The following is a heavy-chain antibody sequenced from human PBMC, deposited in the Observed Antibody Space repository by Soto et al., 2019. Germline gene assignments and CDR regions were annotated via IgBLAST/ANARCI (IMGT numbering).Heavy chain of an antibody. CDR3: AKDLVAFTTGRRSPFGS. CDR2: ISYDGKNE. J-gene: IGHJ4*02. Sequence: GSLRLSCEPSGFRFRAYRMHWVRQAPGKGLEWVAVISYDGKNEYYADSVKGRFSISRDSSKNTLYLQMNSLRAEDTAVYYCAKDLVAFTTGRRSPFGSWGQGTLVTVSS. V-gene: IGHV3-30*18. CDR1: GFRFRAYR. D-gene: IGHD1-1*01.